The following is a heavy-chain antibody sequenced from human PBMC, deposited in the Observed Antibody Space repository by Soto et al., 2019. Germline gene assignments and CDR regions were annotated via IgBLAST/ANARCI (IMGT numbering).Heavy chain of an antibody. CDR2: ISPNSGGT. D-gene: IGHD3-10*01. V-gene: IGHV1-2*02. Sequence: GSVKVSFKASREPFTRHYMHFVPRARGKGLEWMGWISPNSGGTNYAQKFQGRVTMTRDTPISTSYMELSRLGSADTAVYHCARDYYGSGSYYSDWGQGTMVTVSS. J-gene: IGHJ4*02. CDR3: ARDYYGSGSYYSD. CDR1: REPFTRHY.